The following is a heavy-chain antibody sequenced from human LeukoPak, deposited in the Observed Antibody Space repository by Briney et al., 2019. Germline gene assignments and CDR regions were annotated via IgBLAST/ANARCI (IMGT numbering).Heavy chain of an antibody. CDR1: GYSFTSYW. D-gene: IGHD4-17*01. Sequence: GESLKISCKGSGYSFTSYWIGWVRQMPGKGLGWMGIIYLGDSDTTYSPSFQGQVTISADKSISTAYLQWSSLKASDTGMYFCARARDYGDYVVDPWGQGTLVTVSS. V-gene: IGHV5-51*01. CDR3: ARARDYGDYVVDP. CDR2: IYLGDSDT. J-gene: IGHJ5*02.